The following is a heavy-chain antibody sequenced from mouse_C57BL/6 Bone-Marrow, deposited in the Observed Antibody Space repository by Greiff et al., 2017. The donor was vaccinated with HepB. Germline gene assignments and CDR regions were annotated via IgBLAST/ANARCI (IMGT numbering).Heavy chain of an antibody. V-gene: IGHV1-5*01. CDR1: GYTFTSYW. CDR3: TRPQGNWYFDV. Sequence: VQLQQSGTVLARPGASVKMSCKTSGYTFTSYWMHWVKQRPGQGLEWIGAIYPGNSDTSYNQKFKGKAKLTAVTSASTAYMELSSLTNEDSAVYYCTRPQGNWYFDVWGTGTTVTVSS. J-gene: IGHJ1*03. CDR2: IYPGNSDT.